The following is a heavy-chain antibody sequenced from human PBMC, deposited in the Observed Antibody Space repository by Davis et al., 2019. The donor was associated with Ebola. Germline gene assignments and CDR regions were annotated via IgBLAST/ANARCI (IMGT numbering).Heavy chain of an antibody. Sequence: SVKVSCKASGGTFSSYAISWVRQAPGQGLEWMGGIIPIFGTANYAQKFQGRVTITADESTSTAYMELRSLRSDDTAVYYCARVGGYDNFDYWGQGTLVTVSS. V-gene: IGHV1-69*13. D-gene: IGHD5-12*01. CDR1: GGTFSSYA. CDR2: IIPIFGTA. CDR3: ARVGGYDNFDY. J-gene: IGHJ4*02.